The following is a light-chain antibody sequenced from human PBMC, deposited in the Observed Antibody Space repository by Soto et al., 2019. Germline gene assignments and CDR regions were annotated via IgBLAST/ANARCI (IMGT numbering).Light chain of an antibody. CDR3: HQYNNWLALT. CDR2: DAS. V-gene: IGKV3-15*01. Sequence: EIVLPPSPGTLSLSPGESAPLSCRASPSVSNSLAWYQQKPGQAPRLLIYDASTRATGIPVRFRGSGSGTEFTLTISSLQSEDSAVYYCHQYNNWLALTFGGGTKVDIK. CDR1: PSVSNS. J-gene: IGKJ4*01.